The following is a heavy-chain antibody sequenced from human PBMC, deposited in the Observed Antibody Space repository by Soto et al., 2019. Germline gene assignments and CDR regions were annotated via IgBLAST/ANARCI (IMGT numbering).Heavy chain of an antibody. CDR1: AFTFSSYG. J-gene: IGHJ4*02. Sequence: GGSLRLSCAASAFTFSSYGMHWVRHAPGKGLEWVALIWYDGSKKNYADSVKGRFTISRDNSKNTLYLQMNSLRAEDTAVYYCARARLRWGNELGGLDYWGQGTLVTVSS. V-gene: IGHV3-33*01. CDR2: IWYDGSKK. CDR3: ARARLRWGNELGGLDY. D-gene: IGHD4-17*01.